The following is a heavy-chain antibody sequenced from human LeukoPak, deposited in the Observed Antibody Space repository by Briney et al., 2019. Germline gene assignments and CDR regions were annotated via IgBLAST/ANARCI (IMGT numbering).Heavy chain of an antibody. J-gene: IGHJ4*02. D-gene: IGHD6-19*01. V-gene: IGHV3-9*03. CDR1: GFTFDDYA. CDR2: ISWNSGSI. CDR3: AKGSSGWYYYFDY. Sequence: PGGSLRLSCAASGFTFDDYAMHWVRQAPGKGLEWVSGISWNSGSIGYADSVKGRFTISRDNAKNSLNLQMNSLRAEDMALYYCAKGSSGWYYYFDYWGQGTLVTVSS.